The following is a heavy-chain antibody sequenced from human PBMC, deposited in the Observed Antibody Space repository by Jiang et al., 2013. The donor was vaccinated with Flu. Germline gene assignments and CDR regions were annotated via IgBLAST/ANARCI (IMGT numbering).Heavy chain of an antibody. V-gene: IGHV4-4*02. CDR1: GVSISSYNW. J-gene: IGHJ6*02. D-gene: IGHD3-9*01. CDR2: IYHTGST. Sequence: PGLVKPSGTLSLTCAVSGVSISSYNWWSWVRQPPGKGLEWIGEIYHTGSTNYNPSLKSRVTISVDKSKNQFSLNLNSVTAADTAVYYCARAGFLTGPYDMDVWGQGTTVTVSS. CDR3: ARAGFLTGPYDMDV.